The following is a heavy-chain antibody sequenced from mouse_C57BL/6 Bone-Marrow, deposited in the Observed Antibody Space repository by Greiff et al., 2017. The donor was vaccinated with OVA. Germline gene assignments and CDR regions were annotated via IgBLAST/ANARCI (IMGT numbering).Heavy chain of an antibody. CDR3: ARGGTYYSNYAWFAY. CDR1: GYSFTDYN. D-gene: IGHD2-5*01. V-gene: IGHV1-39*01. Sequence: VQLQQSGPELVKPGASVKISCKASGYSFTDYNMNWVKQSHGKSLEWIGVINPNYGTTSYNQKFKGKATLTVDQSSSTAYMQLNSLTSEDSAVYYCARGGTYYSNYAWFAYWGQGTLVTVSA. J-gene: IGHJ3*01. CDR2: INPNYGTT.